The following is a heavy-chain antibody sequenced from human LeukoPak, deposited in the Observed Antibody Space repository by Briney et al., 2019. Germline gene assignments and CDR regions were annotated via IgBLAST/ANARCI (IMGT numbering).Heavy chain of an antibody. J-gene: IGHJ6*02. Sequence: ASVKVSCKASGYTFTSYDINWVRQATGQGLEWMGWMNPNSGNTGYAQKFQGRVTMTRNTSISTAYMELSSLRSEDTAVYYCARGDSGYVYYYYYGMDVWGQGTTVTVSS. CDR1: GYTFTSYD. D-gene: IGHD5-12*01. V-gene: IGHV1-8*01. CDR2: MNPNSGNT. CDR3: ARGDSGYVYYYYYGMDV.